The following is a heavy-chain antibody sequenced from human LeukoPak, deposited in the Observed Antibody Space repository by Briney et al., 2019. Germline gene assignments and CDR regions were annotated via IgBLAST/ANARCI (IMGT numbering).Heavy chain of an antibody. D-gene: IGHD4-11*01. J-gene: IGHJ5*02. CDR2: IYYSGST. V-gene: IGHV4-39*01. Sequence: SETLSLTCTVSGGSISSSSYYWGWIRQPPGKGLEWIGSIYYSGSTYYNPSLKSRVTISVDTSKNQFSLKLSSVTTADMAVYYCARHTFLTTVTTSWLDPWGQGTLVTVSS. CDR1: GGSISSSSYY. CDR3: ARHTFLTTVTTSWLDP.